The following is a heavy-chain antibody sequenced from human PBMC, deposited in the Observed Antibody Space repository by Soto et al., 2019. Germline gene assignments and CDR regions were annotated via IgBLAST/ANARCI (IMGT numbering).Heavy chain of an antibody. CDR2: IIPIFGTA. V-gene: IGHV1-69*06. CDR1: GGTFSSYA. Sequence: SVKVSCKASGGTFSSYAISWVRQAPGQGVEWMGGIIPIFGTANYAQKFRGRVTITADKSTSTSYMELSSLRSEDTAVYYCASITMVRGVNWGSGMDVWGLGTTVTVSS. J-gene: IGHJ6*02. CDR3: ASITMVRGVNWGSGMDV. D-gene: IGHD3-10*01.